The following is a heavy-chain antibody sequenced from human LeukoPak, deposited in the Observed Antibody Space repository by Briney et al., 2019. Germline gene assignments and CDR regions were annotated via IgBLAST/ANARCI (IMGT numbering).Heavy chain of an antibody. CDR1: GFTFDDYG. Sequence: GESLRLSCAASGFTFDDYGMSWVRQAPGKGLEWVAFIRYDGSNKYYADSVKGRFTISRDNSKNTLYLQMNSLRAEDTAVYYCAKDDCSGGSCHNWFDPWGQGTLVTVSS. J-gene: IGHJ5*02. V-gene: IGHV3-30*02. CDR2: IRYDGSNK. CDR3: AKDDCSGGSCHNWFDP. D-gene: IGHD2-15*01.